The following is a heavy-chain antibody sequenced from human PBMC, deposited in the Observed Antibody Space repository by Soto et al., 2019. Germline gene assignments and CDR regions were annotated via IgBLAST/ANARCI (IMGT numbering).Heavy chain of an antibody. CDR1: GGSFSGYY. D-gene: IGHD4-4*01. V-gene: IGHV4-34*01. CDR3: ASKNTVTTYYYYYGMDV. J-gene: IGHJ6*02. CDR2: INHSGST. Sequence: SETLSLTCAVYGGSFSGYYWSWIRQPPGKGLEWIGEINHSGSTNYNPSLKSRVTISVDTSKNQFSLKLSSVTAADTAVYYCASKNTVTTYYYYYGMDVWGQGTTVTAP.